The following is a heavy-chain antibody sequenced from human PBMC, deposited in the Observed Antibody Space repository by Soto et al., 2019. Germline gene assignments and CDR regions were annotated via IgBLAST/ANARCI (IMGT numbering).Heavy chain of an antibody. CDR1: GYTFTSYD. D-gene: IGHD6-13*01. CDR3: ARYSSTFGYFDY. Sequence: ASVKVSCKASGYTFTSYDINWVRQATGQGLEWMGWMNPNSGNTGYAQKFQGRVTMTRNTSISTAYMELSSLRSEDTAVYYCARYSSTFGYFDYWGQGTLVTVSS. V-gene: IGHV1-8*01. CDR2: MNPNSGNT. J-gene: IGHJ4*02.